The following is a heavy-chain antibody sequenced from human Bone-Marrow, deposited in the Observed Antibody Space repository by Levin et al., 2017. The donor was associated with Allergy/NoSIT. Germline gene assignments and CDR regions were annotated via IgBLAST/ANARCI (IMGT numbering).Heavy chain of an antibody. CDR2: IYSGGST. J-gene: IGHJ5*02. CDR3: ARDVLGSKRGWFDP. Sequence: GESLKISCAASGFTVSSNYMSWVRQAPGKGLEWVSVIYSGGSTYYADSVKGRFTISRDNSKNTLYLQMNSLRAEDTAVYYCARDVLGSKRGWFDPWGQGTLVTVSS. D-gene: IGHD3-16*01. V-gene: IGHV3-53*01. CDR1: GFTVSSNY.